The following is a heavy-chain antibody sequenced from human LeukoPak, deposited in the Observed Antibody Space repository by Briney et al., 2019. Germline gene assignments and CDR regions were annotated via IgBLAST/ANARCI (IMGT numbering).Heavy chain of an antibody. CDR2: ISAYNGNA. J-gene: IGHJ4*02. Sequence: ASVKVSCKASGYTFSSYGISWVRQAPGQGLEWLGYISAYNGNANYAQKVQGRITMTTDTSTSAAYMEMRSLRSDDTAVYYCARDCSGSSCYWIHWGQGTLVTVSS. V-gene: IGHV1-18*01. CDR1: GYTFSSYG. CDR3: ARDCSGSSCYWIH. D-gene: IGHD2-15*01.